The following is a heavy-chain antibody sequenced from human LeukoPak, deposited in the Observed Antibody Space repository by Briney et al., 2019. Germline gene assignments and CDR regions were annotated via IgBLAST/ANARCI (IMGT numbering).Heavy chain of an antibody. Sequence: GGSLRLSCAASGFTFDDYAMHWVRQAPGKGLMWVARIKSDGSTIYADSVQGRFTISRDNAKNTVYLQMNSLRVDDTAISYCTGEITYFNGSVTYDWFDSWRQGPRVTVSS. CDR2: IKSDGST. D-gene: IGHD3-10*01. CDR1: GFTFDDYA. J-gene: IGHJ5*01. CDR3: TGEITYFNGSVTYDWFDS. V-gene: IGHV3-74*01.